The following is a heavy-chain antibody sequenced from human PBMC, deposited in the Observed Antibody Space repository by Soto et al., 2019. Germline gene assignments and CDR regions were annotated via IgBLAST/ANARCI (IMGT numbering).Heavy chain of an antibody. J-gene: IGHJ4*02. CDR2: FDPEDGET. CDR1: GYTLTELS. Sequence: ASVKVSCKVSGYTLTELSMHWVRQAPGKGLDWMGGFDPEDGETIYAQKFQGRVTMTEDTSTDTAYMELSSLRSEDTAVYYCATPNFLYGSGSYLGYWGREPWSPSPQ. D-gene: IGHD3-10*01. CDR3: ATPNFLYGSGSYLGY. V-gene: IGHV1-24*01.